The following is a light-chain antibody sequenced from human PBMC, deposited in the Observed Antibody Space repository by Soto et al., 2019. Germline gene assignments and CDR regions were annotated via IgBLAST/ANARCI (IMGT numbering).Light chain of an antibody. V-gene: IGLV1-47*01. J-gene: IGLJ1*01. CDR1: TSNIGSNY. CDR2: RNN. Sequence: QSVLTQPPSASGTPGQGVTISCSGSTSNIGSNYVYWYQQLPGTAPKLLIYRNNQRPSGVPDRFSGSKSGTSASLAISGLRSDDEADYFCATWDDSLTGISVFATGPKANVL. CDR3: ATWDDSLTGISV.